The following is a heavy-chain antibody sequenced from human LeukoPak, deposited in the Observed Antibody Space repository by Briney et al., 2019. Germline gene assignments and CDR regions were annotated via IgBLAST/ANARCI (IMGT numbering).Heavy chain of an antibody. V-gene: IGHV3-11*04. CDR2: ISSSGSIK. D-gene: IGHD6-13*01. J-gene: IGHJ4*02. CDR3: ARVGSIAAAGTVDY. Sequence: SGGSLRLSCAASGFTFSDYYMSWIRQAPRKGLEWVSYISSSGSIKYYADSVKGRFTISRDNANNSLYLQMNSLRAEDTAVYYCARVGSIAAAGTVDYWGQGTLVTVSS. CDR1: GFTFSDYY.